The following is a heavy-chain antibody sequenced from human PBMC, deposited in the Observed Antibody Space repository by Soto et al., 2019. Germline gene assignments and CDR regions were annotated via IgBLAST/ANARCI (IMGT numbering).Heavy chain of an antibody. V-gene: IGHV4-34*01. J-gene: IGHJ6*02. CDR2: INHSGST. Sequence: SETLSLTCAVYGGSFSGYYWSWIRQPPGKGLEWIGEINHSGSTNYNPSHKSRVTISVDTSKNQFSLKLSSVTVADTAVYYCARGIDMYGSGSYLIYYYSYGMDVWGQGTTVT. CDR1: GGSFSGYY. D-gene: IGHD3-10*01. CDR3: ARGIDMYGSGSYLIYYYSYGMDV.